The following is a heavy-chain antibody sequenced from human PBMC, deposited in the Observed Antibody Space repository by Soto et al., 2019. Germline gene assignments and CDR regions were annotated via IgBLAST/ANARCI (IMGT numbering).Heavy chain of an antibody. CDR3: ARSRSGAVPDSFGY. J-gene: IGHJ4*02. D-gene: IGHD3-3*01. Sequence: QVQLVESGGRVVQPGRSLRLSCAASGFMFNRYAIHWVRQTPGKGLEWVAVISRDGSVQYYADSVRGRFIISRDMSKDTVYLEMNSLRVEDTAVFYCARSRSGAVPDSFGYWGQATLVTVSS. V-gene: IGHV3-30-3*01. CDR2: ISRDGSVQ. CDR1: GFMFNRYA.